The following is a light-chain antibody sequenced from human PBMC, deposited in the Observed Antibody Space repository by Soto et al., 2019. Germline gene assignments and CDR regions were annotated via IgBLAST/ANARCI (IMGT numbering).Light chain of an antibody. CDR3: GTWDSSLSGVV. Sequence: QSVLTQPPSVSAAPGQTVTISCSGSSSNIGKNYVSWYQHLPGTAPKLIIFDNNKRPSGIPDRFTGSKSGTSATLGITGLQTGDEADYYCGTWDSSLSGVVFGGGTKLTVL. CDR2: DNN. V-gene: IGLV1-51*01. CDR1: SSNIGKNY. J-gene: IGLJ2*01.